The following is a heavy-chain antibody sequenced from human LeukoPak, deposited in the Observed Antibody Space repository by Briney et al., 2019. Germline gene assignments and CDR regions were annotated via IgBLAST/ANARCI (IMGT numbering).Heavy chain of an antibody. Sequence: ASVKVSCKASGGTFSSYAISWVRQAPGQGLEWMGRIIPIFGTANYAQKFQGRVTITTDESTSTAYMELSSLRSEDTAVYYCASMSSRYSSGNFDYWGQGTLVTVSS. CDR3: ASMSSRYSSGNFDY. CDR1: GGTFSSYA. CDR2: IIPIFGTA. V-gene: IGHV1-69*05. D-gene: IGHD6-19*01. J-gene: IGHJ4*02.